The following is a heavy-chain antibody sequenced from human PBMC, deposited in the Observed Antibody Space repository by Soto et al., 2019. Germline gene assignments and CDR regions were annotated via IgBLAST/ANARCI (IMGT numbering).Heavy chain of an antibody. D-gene: IGHD3-9*01. V-gene: IGHV3-9*01. Sequence: GGSLRLSCAASGFTFDDYAMHWVRQAPGKGLEWVSGISWNSGSIGYADSVKGRFTISRDNAKNSLYLQMNSLRAEDTALYYCAKDIEQKNDILTALFDYWGQGTLVTVSS. J-gene: IGHJ4*02. CDR2: ISWNSGSI. CDR3: AKDIEQKNDILTALFDY. CDR1: GFTFDDYA.